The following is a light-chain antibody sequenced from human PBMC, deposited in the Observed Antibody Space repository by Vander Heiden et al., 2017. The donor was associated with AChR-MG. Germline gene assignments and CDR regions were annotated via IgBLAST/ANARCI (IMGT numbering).Light chain of an antibody. CDR2: SNN. Sequence: QSVLTQPPSASGTPGHRVTISCSGSSSNIESNYVYWYQQLPGTAPKLLIYSNNQRPSGVPDRFSGSKSGTSASLAISGLRSEDEADYYCAAWDDSLSGWVFGGGTKLTVL. J-gene: IGLJ3*02. V-gene: IGLV1-47*02. CDR1: SSNIESNY. CDR3: AAWDDSLSGWV.